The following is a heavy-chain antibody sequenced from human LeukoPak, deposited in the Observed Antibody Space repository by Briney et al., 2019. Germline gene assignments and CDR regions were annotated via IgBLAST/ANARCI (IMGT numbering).Heavy chain of an antibody. CDR1: GFTFSSYE. CDR2: ISSSGSTI. V-gene: IGHV3-48*03. D-gene: IGHD3-16*01. CDR3: ARRGSYNDY. Sequence: GGSLRLSCAASGFTFSSYEMNWVRRAPGKGLEWVSYISSSGSTIYNADSVKGRFTISRDNAKNSLYLQMNSVRAEDTAVYYCARRGSYNDYWGQGTLVTVSS. J-gene: IGHJ4*02.